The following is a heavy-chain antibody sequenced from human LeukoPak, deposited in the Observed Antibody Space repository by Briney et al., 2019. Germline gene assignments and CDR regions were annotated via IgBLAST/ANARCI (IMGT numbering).Heavy chain of an antibody. CDR2: ISTSSSYI. CDR3: AGDVNWDYWDY. D-gene: IGHD7-27*01. CDR1: GFTFDDYG. J-gene: IGHJ4*01. Sequence: GGSLRLSCAASGFTFDDYGMSWVRQAPGKGLEWLSFISTSSSYIYYADSVKGRFTISRDNAKNSLYLQMNSLRAEDTAVYYCAGDVNWDYWDYWGHGTLVTVSS. V-gene: IGHV3-21*01.